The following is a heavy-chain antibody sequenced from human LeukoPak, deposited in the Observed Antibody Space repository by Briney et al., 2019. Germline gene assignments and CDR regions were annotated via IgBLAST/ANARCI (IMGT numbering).Heavy chain of an antibody. J-gene: IGHJ6*03. D-gene: IGHD5-12*01. CDR1: GGTFSSSA. V-gene: IGHV1-69*05. Sequence: SVKVSCKASGGTFSSSAISWVRQAPGQGLEWMGGIIPIFGTANYAQKFQGRVTITTDESTSTAYMELSSLRSEDTAVYYCARGALGTVATIGLYYYYMDVWGKGTTVTVSS. CDR2: IIPIFGTA. CDR3: ARGALGTVATIGLYYYYMDV.